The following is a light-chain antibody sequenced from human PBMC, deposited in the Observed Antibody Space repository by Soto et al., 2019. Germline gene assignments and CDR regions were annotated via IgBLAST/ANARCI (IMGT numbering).Light chain of an antibody. Sequence: QSVLTQPPSVSAAPGQKVSISCSGSSSNVGKNFVSWYQHVPGKAPKLLIYDNQKRPSGIPDRFSASKSGTLATLDITGLQTGEDADYYCGTWNSSLTIGVIFGGGTKLTVL. V-gene: IGLV1-51*01. CDR2: DNQ. CDR3: GTWNSSLTIGVI. J-gene: IGLJ2*01. CDR1: SSNVGKNF.